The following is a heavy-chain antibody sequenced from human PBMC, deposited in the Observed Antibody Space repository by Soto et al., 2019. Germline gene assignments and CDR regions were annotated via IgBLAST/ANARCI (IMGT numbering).Heavy chain of an antibody. D-gene: IGHD3-10*01. Sequence: QVQLVQSGAEVKKPGSSVKVSCKVSGGTFSDYTITWVRQAPGQGLEWMGRVVLILNIINYEPKFHGRVTITADKSASTVYMDLTSLTSEDTAVYYCARGREWFGPWGQGTLVTVSA. V-gene: IGHV1-69*02. CDR1: GGTFSDYT. J-gene: IGHJ5*02. CDR3: ARGREWFGP. CDR2: VVLILNII.